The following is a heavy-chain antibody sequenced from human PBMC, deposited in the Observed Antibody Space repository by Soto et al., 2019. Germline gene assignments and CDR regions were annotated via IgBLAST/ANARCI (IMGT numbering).Heavy chain of an antibody. D-gene: IGHD6-13*01. CDR2: INHSGST. V-gene: IGHV4-34*01. J-gene: IGHJ1*01. CDR3: ARVAIAAAGTAGYFQH. CDR1: GGSFNGYY. Sequence: PSETLSLTCAVYGGSFNGYYWSWIRQPPGKGLEWIGEINHSGSTNYNPSLKSRVTISVDTSKNQFSLKVSSVTAADTAVYYCARVAIAAAGTAGYFQHWGQGTPDTVSS.